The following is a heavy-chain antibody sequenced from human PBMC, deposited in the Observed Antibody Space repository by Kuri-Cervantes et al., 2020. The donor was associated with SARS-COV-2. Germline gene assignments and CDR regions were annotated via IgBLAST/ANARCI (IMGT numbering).Heavy chain of an antibody. J-gene: IGHJ4*02. CDR3: ARRFRGPFDY. Sequence: SELSLTCAVSGYSIGSGYYWGWIRQPPGKGLEWIGSIYHSGSTYYNPSLKSRVTISVDTSKNQFSLKLSSVTAADTAVYYCARRFRGPFDYWGQGTLVTVSS. CDR2: IYHSGST. V-gene: IGHV4-38-2*01. CDR1: GYSIGSGYY. D-gene: IGHD2-21*01.